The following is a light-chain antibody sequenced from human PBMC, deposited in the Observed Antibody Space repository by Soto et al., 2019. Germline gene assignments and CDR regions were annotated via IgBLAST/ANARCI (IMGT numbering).Light chain of an antibody. J-gene: IGLJ1*01. V-gene: IGLV8-61*01. CDR1: SGSVSTSYY. CDR2: NTN. CDR3: LLHLGTGIYV. Sequence: QTVVTQEPSFSVSPGGTITLTCGFDSGSVSTSYYPSWYQQTPGQAPRTLIYNTNTRSSGVPDRFSGSILGNKAALTITGAKADDESDYYCLLHLGTGIYVFGTGTKLTVL.